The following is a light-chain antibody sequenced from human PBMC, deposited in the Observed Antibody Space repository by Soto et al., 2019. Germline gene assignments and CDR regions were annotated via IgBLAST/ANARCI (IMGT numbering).Light chain of an antibody. Sequence: EIVLTQSPATLSLSPGERATLSCRASQSVSSYLAWYQQKPGQAPRLLIYDASDRATGIPARFSGSGSGTDFPPTISSLEPEDFAVYYCQQRSNWLTFGPGTKVDIK. CDR1: QSVSSY. CDR2: DAS. J-gene: IGKJ3*01. CDR3: QQRSNWLT. V-gene: IGKV3-11*01.